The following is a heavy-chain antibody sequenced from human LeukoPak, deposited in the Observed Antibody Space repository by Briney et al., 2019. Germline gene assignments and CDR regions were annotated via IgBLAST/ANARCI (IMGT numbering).Heavy chain of an antibody. CDR1: GFTVSSNY. V-gene: IGHV3-53*01. CDR3: ARDHFAFGLFDY. Sequence: PGGSLRLSCAASGFTVSSNYMSWVRQAPGKGLEWVSVIYSGGSTYYADSVKGRFTISRDSSKSTLYLQMNSLRAEDTAVYYCARDHFAFGLFDYWGQGTLVTVSS. J-gene: IGHJ4*02. D-gene: IGHD3/OR15-3a*01. CDR2: IYSGGST.